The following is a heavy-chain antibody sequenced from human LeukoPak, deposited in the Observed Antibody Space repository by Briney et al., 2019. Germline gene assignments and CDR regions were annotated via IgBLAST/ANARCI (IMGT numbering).Heavy chain of an antibody. CDR2: IYHDGST. Sequence: SETLSLTCSVSGDSVSGGSDFWGWIRQPPGKGLEWIANIYHDGSTYYNPSPESRVTMSIDTSKKQFSLKLTSVTAADTAVYYCARRWGTFCGGDCLFRVFNFHSWGRGILVTVSS. J-gene: IGHJ4*02. CDR3: ARRWGTFCGGDCLFRVFNFHS. D-gene: IGHD2-21*02. V-gene: IGHV4-39*07. CDR1: GDSVSGGSDF.